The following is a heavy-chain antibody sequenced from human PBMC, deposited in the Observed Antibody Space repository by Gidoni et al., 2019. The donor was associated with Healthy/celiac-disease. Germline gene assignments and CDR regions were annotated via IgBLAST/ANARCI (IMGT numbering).Heavy chain of an antibody. J-gene: IGHJ4*02. CDR2: INPNSGGT. D-gene: IGHD6-13*01. CDR3: ASGPYSSSWYVN. Sequence: QVQLVQSGAEGRQPGGSVQVSCTASGYTFTGSYMHWVRQAPGQGIEWMGWINPNSGGTNYAKKFQGRVTMTRETSISTAYMELSRLRSDDTAVYYCASGPYSSSWYVNWGQGTLVTVSS. V-gene: IGHV1-2*02. CDR1: GYTFTGSY.